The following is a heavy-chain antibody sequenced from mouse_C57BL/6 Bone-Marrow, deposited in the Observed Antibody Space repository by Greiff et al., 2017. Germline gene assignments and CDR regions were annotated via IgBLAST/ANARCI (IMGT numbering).Heavy chain of an antibody. J-gene: IGHJ2*01. CDR3: AREGNYYGSSDY. V-gene: IGHV1-55*01. CDR2: IYPGSGST. D-gene: IGHD1-1*01. Sequence: VKLQQPGAELVKPGASVKMSCKASGYTFTSYWITWVKQRPGQGLEWIGDIYPGSGSTNYNEKFKSKATLTVDTSSSTAYMQLSSLTSEDSAVYYCAREGNYYGSSDYWGQGTTLTVSS. CDR1: GYTFTSYW.